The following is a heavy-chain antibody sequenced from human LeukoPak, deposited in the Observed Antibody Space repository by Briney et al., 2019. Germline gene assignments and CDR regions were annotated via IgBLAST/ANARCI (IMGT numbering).Heavy chain of an antibody. CDR2: IHFSGST. J-gene: IGHJ4*02. D-gene: IGHD1-26*01. CDR3: ARDLGGIYFDY. V-gene: IGHV4-59*01. CDR1: DAXISGYY. Sequence: SETLSLTCTVSDAXISGYYWSWLRQPPGKGLQWIGSIHFSGSTNYNPSLRSRVTISVDTSKNQLSLKLSSVTAADTAVYYCARDLGGIYFDYWGQGTLVTVSS.